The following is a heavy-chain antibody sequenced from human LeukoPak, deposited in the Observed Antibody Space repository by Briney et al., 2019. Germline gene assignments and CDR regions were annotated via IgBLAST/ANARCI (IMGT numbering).Heavy chain of an antibody. D-gene: IGHD1-26*01. CDR2: ITENGGGT. J-gene: IGHJ4*02. Sequence: GSLRLSCEGSGFSFSSYYMSWVRQAPGKGLEWVSSITENGGGTYYADSVKGRFIISRDNSKNTLYLQMNSLRVDDTAIYYCTKGKVNQVGGLDCWGQGTLVTVSS. CDR3: TKGKVNQVGGLDC. CDR1: GFSFSSYY. V-gene: IGHV3-23*01.